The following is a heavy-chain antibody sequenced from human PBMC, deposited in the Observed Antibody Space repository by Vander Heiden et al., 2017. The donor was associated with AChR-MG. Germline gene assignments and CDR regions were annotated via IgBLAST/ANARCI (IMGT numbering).Heavy chain of an antibody. D-gene: IGHD6-6*01. Sequence: EVQLVESGGGLVQPGGSLRLSCAASGFTVSSNYMSWVRQAQGKGLEWVSVIYSGGSTYYADSVKGRFTISRDNSKNTLYLQMNSLRAEDTAVYYCARDSSIAARHSYWGQGTLVTVSS. CDR2: IYSGGST. CDR1: GFTVSSNY. CDR3: ARDSSIAARHSY. J-gene: IGHJ4*02. V-gene: IGHV3-66*01.